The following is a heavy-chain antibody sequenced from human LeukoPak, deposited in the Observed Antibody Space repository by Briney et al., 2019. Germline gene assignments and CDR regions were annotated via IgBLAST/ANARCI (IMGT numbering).Heavy chain of an antibody. D-gene: IGHD3-10*01. J-gene: IGHJ5*02. Sequence: ASVKVSCKASDYTFTSYGISWVRQAPGQGLEWMGWISAYNGNTNYAQKLQGRVTMTTDTSTSTAYMELRSLRSDDTAVYYCARDPLWFGDPPAGWFDPWGQGTLVTVSS. CDR1: DYTFTSYG. V-gene: IGHV1-18*01. CDR3: ARDPLWFGDPPAGWFDP. CDR2: ISAYNGNT.